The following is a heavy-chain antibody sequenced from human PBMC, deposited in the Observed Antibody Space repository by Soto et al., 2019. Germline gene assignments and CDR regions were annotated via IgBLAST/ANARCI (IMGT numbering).Heavy chain of an antibody. D-gene: IGHD6-6*01. Sequence: NPSETLSLTCAVYGGSFSGYYWSWIRQPPGKGLEWIGEINHSGSTNYNPSLKSRVTISVDTSKNQFSLKLSSVTAADTAVYYCARGGRPRLNWFDPWGQGTLVTVSS. CDR3: ARGGRPRLNWFDP. V-gene: IGHV4-34*01. CDR2: INHSGST. CDR1: GGSFSGYY. J-gene: IGHJ5*02.